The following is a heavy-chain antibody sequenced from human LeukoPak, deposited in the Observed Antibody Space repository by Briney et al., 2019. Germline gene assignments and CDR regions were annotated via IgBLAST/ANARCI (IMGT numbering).Heavy chain of an antibody. CDR1: GDSFSSNSAA. CDR2: TYYRSKWYN. J-gene: IGHJ5*02. V-gene: IGHV6-1*01. Sequence: SQTLSLTCALSGDSFSSNSAAWHWLRQSPSRGLEWLGRTYYRSKWYNDYAVSVKSRITINPDTSKNQFSLQLNSVTPEDTAVYYCARGDTAMVPWGQGTLVTVSS. CDR3: ARGDTAMVP. D-gene: IGHD5-18*01.